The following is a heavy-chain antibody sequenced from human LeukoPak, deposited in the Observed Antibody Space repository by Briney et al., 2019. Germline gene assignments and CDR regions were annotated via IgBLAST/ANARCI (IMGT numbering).Heavy chain of an antibody. D-gene: IGHD6-13*01. V-gene: IGHV4-39*07. CDR2: IYYSGST. Sequence: PSETLSLTCTVSGGSISSSSYYWGWIRQPPGKGLEWIGSIYYSGSTYYNPSLKSRVTISVDTSKNQFSLKLSSVTAADTAVYYCARDSSGYSTRDPFDPWGQGTLVTVSS. J-gene: IGHJ5*02. CDR1: GGSISSSSYY. CDR3: ARDSSGYSTRDPFDP.